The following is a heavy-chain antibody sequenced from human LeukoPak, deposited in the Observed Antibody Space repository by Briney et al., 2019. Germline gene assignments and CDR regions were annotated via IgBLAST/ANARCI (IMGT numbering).Heavy chain of an antibody. CDR3: VRERSVKARQEGGPPYYSFMDV. J-gene: IGHJ6*03. CDR1: NLIFGNYT. V-gene: IGHV3-21*04. CDR2: ISGWGRSI. D-gene: IGHD6-6*01. Sequence: GGSLRLSCAASNLIFGNYTMNWVRQAPGRGLEWVSSISGWGRSIYYADSLEGGFTTSRDNAKNSVFLQMNSLRAEDTGVYYCVRERSVKARQEGGPPYYSFMDVWGNGTTVTVSS.